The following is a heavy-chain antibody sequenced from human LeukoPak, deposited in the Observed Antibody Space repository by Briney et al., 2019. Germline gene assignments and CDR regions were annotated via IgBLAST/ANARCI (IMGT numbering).Heavy chain of an antibody. CDR2: FSYSGST. CDR1: GGSISSYY. D-gene: IGHD3-22*01. CDR3: ARGDSSGYYSYYYYYYMDA. V-gene: IGHV4-59*01. Sequence: SETLSLTCTVSGGSISSYYWSWIRQPPGKGLEWIGYFSYSGSTNYNPSLKSRVTVSVDTSKNQFSLRLSSVTAADTAMYYCARGDSSGYYSYYYYYYMDAWGKGTTVTVSS. J-gene: IGHJ6*03.